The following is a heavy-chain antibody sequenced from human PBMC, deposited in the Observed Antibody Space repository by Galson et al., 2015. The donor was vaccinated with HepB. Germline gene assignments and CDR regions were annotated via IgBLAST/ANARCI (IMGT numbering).Heavy chain of an antibody. D-gene: IGHD5-24*01. CDR3: ARDRERDGNNAGFDY. Sequence: SLRLSCAASGFTFSSHGMHWVRQAPGKGLEWVALIWYDGNDEFYTDSVKGRFTISRDNSKNTVYLQMNSLRVEDTAVYYCARDRERDGNNAGFDYWGQGTLVTVSS. V-gene: IGHV3-33*01. CDR1: GFTFSSHG. CDR2: IWYDGNDE. J-gene: IGHJ4*02.